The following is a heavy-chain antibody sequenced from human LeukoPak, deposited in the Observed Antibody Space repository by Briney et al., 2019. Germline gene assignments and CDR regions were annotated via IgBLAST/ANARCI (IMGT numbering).Heavy chain of an antibody. J-gene: IGHJ4*02. CDR3: ARLYYDSSGYYQICYFDY. V-gene: IGHV4-39*01. D-gene: IGHD3-22*01. CDR1: GGSISSSSYY. CDR2: IYYSGST. Sequence: SETLSLTWTVSGGSISSSSYYWGWIRQPPGKGLEWIGSIYYSGSTYYNPSFKSRVTISVDTSKNQFSLNLSSVTAADTAVYYCARLYYDSSGYYQICYFDYWGQGTLVTVSS.